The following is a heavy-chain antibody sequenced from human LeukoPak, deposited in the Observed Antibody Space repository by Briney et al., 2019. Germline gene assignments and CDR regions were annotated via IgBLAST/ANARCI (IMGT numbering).Heavy chain of an antibody. Sequence: GGSLRLSCAASGFTFDDYAMPWVRQAPGKGLEWVSGISWNSGSIGYADSVKGRFTISRDNAKNSLYLQMNSLRAEDTALYYCAIIAAVSPTYFDYWGQGTLVTVSS. V-gene: IGHV3-9*01. CDR2: ISWNSGSI. CDR3: AIIAAVSPTYFDY. CDR1: GFTFDDYA. J-gene: IGHJ4*02. D-gene: IGHD6-13*01.